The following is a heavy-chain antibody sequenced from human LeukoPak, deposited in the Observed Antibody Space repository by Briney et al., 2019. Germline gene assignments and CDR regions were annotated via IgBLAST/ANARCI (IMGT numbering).Heavy chain of an antibody. Sequence: SETLSLTCTVSGGSISSSSYYWGWIRQPPGKGLEWIGSIYYSGSTYYNPSLKSRVTISVDTSKNQFSLKLSSVTAADTAVYYCARGVIVVVPAATNWFDPWGQGTLVTVSS. CDR1: GGSISSSSYY. J-gene: IGHJ5*02. D-gene: IGHD2-2*01. CDR3: ARGVIVVVPAATNWFDP. V-gene: IGHV4-39*07. CDR2: IYYSGST.